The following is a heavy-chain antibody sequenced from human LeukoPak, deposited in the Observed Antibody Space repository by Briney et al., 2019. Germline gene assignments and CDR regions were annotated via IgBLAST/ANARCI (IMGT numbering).Heavy chain of an antibody. Sequence: SETLSLTCTVSGGSISSYYWSWIRQPPGKGLEWIGYMYYSGRTNYNPSLKSRVTISVDTSKNQFSLKLSSVTAADTAVYYCARAFSESYYYYGMDVWGQGTTVTVSS. CDR1: GGSISSYY. V-gene: IGHV4-59*01. CDR3: ARAFSESYYYYGMDV. J-gene: IGHJ6*02. D-gene: IGHD1-26*01. CDR2: MYYSGRT.